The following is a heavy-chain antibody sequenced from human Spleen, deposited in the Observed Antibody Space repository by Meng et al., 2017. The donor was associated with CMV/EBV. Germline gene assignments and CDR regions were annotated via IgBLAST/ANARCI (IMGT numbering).Heavy chain of an antibody. V-gene: IGHV3-9*03. J-gene: IGHJ4*02. Sequence: GKSLKISCAASGFTFEDYAMHWVRQPPGKGLEWVSCVSWNSAIIDYADSVRGRFTVSRDNAKNSLYLQMNSLRTEDMALYYCVKDIGSGYDFWSGYSHFDYWGQGVLVTVSS. D-gene: IGHD3-3*01. CDR3: VKDIGSGYDFWSGYSHFDY. CDR1: GFTFEDYA. CDR2: VSWNSAII.